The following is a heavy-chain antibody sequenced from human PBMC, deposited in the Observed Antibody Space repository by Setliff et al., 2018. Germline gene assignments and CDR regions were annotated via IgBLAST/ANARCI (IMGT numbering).Heavy chain of an antibody. V-gene: IGHV3-7*03. CDR1: GFTFSSYW. CDR2: IKQDGSEK. J-gene: IGHJ4*02. CDR3: AKGYCSSTSCYVDY. Sequence: PGESLKISCAASGFTFSSYWMSWVRQAPGKGLEWVANIKQDGSEKYYVDSVKGRFTISRDNAKNSLYLQMNSLRAEDMALYYCAKGYCSSTSCYVDYWGQGTLVTVSS. D-gene: IGHD2-2*01.